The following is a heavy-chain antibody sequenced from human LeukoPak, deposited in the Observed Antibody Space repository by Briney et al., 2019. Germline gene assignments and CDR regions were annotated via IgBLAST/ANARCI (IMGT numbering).Heavy chain of an antibody. V-gene: IGHV4-61*02. J-gene: IGHJ6*03. CDR1: NGSISSDTYF. CDR2: MSSSGIS. D-gene: IGHD3-10*01. CDR3: SRMVRGAPPYYYYYMDV. Sequence: SQTLSLTCTVSNGSISSDTYFWSWIRQPAGKGLEWIGRMSSSGISTYSPSLKSRVTISIDTSRNQFSMNLNSVTAADTAVYYCSRMVRGAPPYYYYYMDVWGKGTTVTISS.